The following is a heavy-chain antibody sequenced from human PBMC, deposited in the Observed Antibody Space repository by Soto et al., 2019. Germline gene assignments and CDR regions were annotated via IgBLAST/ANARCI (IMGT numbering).Heavy chain of an antibody. Sequence: ETLSIACSISCGSVSSSNHYWDWIGQPPGKGPDWIGIIYYSGSTYYNPSLKSRVTISVDTSKNKFYLKLSSVTAADTAVYYCARRELEPKNNEAFHSWGQGTMVTVSS. CDR1: CGSVSSSNHY. J-gene: IGHJ3*02. CDR3: ARRELEPKNNEAFHS. CDR2: IYYSGST. V-gene: IGHV4-39*01. D-gene: IGHD1-1*01.